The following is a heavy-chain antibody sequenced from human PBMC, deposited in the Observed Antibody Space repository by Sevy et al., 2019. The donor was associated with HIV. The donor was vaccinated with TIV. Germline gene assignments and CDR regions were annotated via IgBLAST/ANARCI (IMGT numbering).Heavy chain of an antibody. V-gene: IGHV3-7*01. D-gene: IGHD1-26*01. Sequence: GGSLRLSCAASGFTFSPYWMTWVRQAPGKGLEWVANIRPDGSDKYYVDSVKGRFTISRDNAKNALYLQMNSLRADDTAMYDWAGGVGLDCWGQGALVTVSS. CDR2: IRPDGSDK. CDR1: GFTFSPYW. CDR3: AGGVGLDC. J-gene: IGHJ4*02.